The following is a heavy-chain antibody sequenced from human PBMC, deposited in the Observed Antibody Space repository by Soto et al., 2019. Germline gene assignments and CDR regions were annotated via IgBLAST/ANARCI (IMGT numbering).Heavy chain of an antibody. J-gene: IGHJ4*02. D-gene: IGHD3-10*01. CDR1: GGSFSGYY. V-gene: IGHV4-34*01. CDR2: INHSGST. CDR3: ARVPAPYGAGGHFGHYFDY. Sequence: QVQLQQWGAGLLKPSETLSLTCAVYGGSFSGYYWSWIRQPPGKGLEWIGEINHSGSTNYNPSLKSRVTISVDTSKNQFSLKLSSVTAADTAVYYGARVPAPYGAGGHFGHYFDYWGQGTLVTVSS.